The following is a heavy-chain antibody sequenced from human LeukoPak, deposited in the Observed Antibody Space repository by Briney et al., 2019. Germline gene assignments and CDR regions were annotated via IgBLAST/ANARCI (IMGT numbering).Heavy chain of an antibody. D-gene: IGHD4/OR15-4a*01. V-gene: IGHV3-30*18. CDR2: ISYDGPNK. Sequence: GGSLRLSCAASGFTFNNYGMHWVRQAPGKGLEWVAVISYDGPNKYYADSVKGRFTISRDNSKNTQYLQMNSLRAEDTAVYYCAKGLARFGYGALLDFWGQGTLVTVSS. CDR3: AKGLARFGYGALLDF. CDR1: GFTFNNYG. J-gene: IGHJ4*02.